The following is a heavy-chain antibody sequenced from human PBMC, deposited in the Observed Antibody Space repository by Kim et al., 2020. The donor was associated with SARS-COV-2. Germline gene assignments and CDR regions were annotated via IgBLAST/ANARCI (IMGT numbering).Heavy chain of an antibody. CDR2: IFSVGNT. D-gene: IGHD2-21*01. V-gene: IGHV3-53*01. Sequence: GGSLRLSCAGSGFTGSSNYVSWARQGPGNVLEWVSTIFSVGNTNYADSVKGRFTISRDNSKNTLFLQIHSQRIEDTAMYYCERGGAPAYYLSPLTPRGQG. CDR3: ERGGAPAYYLSPLTP. CDR1: GFTGSSNY. J-gene: IGHJ3*01.